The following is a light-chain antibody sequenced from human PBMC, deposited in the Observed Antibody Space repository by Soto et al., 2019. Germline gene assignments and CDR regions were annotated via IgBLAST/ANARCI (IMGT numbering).Light chain of an antibody. Sequence: QSAVTQPPSASGTPGQSVTISCSGGSSNIGRNFVYWYQQFPGAAPKLLIYGHNQRPSGVPERFSGSKSGTSASLAISGLRSEDEADYYCAVWDDTLRGHVFGTGTKVTVL. J-gene: IGLJ1*01. CDR1: SSNIGRNF. CDR2: GHN. CDR3: AVWDDTLRGHV. V-gene: IGLV1-47*01.